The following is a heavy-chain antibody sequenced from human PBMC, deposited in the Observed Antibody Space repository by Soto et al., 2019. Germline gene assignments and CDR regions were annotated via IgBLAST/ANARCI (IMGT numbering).Heavy chain of an antibody. CDR3: ARDNPETVVPAATYYFDN. CDR1: GYTFAAYF. D-gene: IGHD2-2*01. Sequence: QVRLVQSGAEVREPGASVKVSCKTSGYTFAAYFIHWVRQAPGQGLEWMGWINPYSGATSYALKFQGSVTMTSDTSISTAYMELNRLRSADTAVYYCARDNPETVVPAATYYFDNWGQGTLVTVSS. V-gene: IGHV1-2*04. J-gene: IGHJ4*02. CDR2: INPYSGAT.